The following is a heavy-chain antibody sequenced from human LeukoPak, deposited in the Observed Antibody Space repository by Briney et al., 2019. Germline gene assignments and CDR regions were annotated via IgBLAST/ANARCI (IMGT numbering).Heavy chain of an antibody. CDR2: IDYSGSA. V-gene: IGHV4-34*09. CDR3: ARDSVAGTGSLDY. CDR1: GGSFSGYY. D-gene: IGHD6-19*01. J-gene: IGHJ4*02. Sequence: PSETLSLTCAVYGGSFSGYYWSWIRQPPGMGLEWIGYIDYSGSAYYNPSLKSRLTISVDTSKNQFSLKRSSVTAADTAVYYCARDSVAGTGSLDYWGQGTLVTVSS.